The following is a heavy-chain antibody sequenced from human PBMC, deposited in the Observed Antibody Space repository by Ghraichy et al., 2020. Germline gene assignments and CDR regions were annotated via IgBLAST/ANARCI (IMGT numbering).Heavy chain of an antibody. V-gene: IGHV3-38-3*01. CDR2: ISGGST. D-gene: IGHD3-22*01. J-gene: IGHJ3*02. Sequence: AGSLRLSCAASGFTVSSNEMSWVRQAPGKGLEWVSSISGGSTYYADSRKGRFTISRDNSKNTLHLQMNSLRAEDTAVYYCKNYYDSSGYYGAFDIWGQGTMVTVSS. CDR3: KNYYDSSGYYGAFDI. CDR1: GFTVSSNE.